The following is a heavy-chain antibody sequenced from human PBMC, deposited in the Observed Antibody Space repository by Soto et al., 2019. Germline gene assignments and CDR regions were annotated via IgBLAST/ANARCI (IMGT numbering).Heavy chain of an antibody. CDR1: GGSISSGDYY. CDR2: IYYSGST. CDR3: ARAPIVVVPAATPYGMDV. Sequence: NPSETLSLTCTVSGGSISSGDYYWSWIRQPPGKGLEWIGYIYYSGSTYYNPSLKSRVTISVDTSKNQFSLKLSSVTAADTAVYYCARAPIVVVPAATPYGMDVWGQGTTVTVSS. D-gene: IGHD2-2*01. J-gene: IGHJ6*02. V-gene: IGHV4-30-4*01.